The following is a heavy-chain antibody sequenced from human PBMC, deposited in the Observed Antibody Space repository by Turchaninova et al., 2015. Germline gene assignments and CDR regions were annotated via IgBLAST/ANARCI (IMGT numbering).Heavy chain of an antibody. D-gene: IGHD5-18*01. V-gene: IGHV4-39*07. Sequence: QLQLQESGPGLVKPSETLSLTCTVSGGSISSSSYYWGWIRQPPGKGLEWIGSIPYSGNTFYNPSLKSRVTISVDTSKNQFSLKLNSVTAADTAVYYCARSGGAAMADFDYWGQGTLVTVSS. CDR3: ARSGGAAMADFDY. J-gene: IGHJ4*02. CDR1: GGSISSSSYY. CDR2: IPYSGNT.